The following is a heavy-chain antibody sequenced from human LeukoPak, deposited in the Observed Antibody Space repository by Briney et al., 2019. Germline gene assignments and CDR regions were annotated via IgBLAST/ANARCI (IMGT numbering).Heavy chain of an antibody. CDR3: AKAAYGDYVNWFDP. D-gene: IGHD4-17*01. CDR2: IAGSSGST. V-gene: IGHV3-23*01. Sequence: LPGGSLRLSCAASGFTFRNYAMNWVRQAPGKGLEWVSSIAGSSGSTYYADSVKGRFTISRDNSKNTLYLQMNSLRAEDTALYYCAKAAYGDYVNWFDPWGQGTLVTVSS. J-gene: IGHJ5*02. CDR1: GFTFRNYA.